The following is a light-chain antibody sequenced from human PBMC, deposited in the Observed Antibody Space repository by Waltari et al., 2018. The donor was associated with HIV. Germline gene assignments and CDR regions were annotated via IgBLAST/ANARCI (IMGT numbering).Light chain of an antibody. J-gene: IGLJ2*01. CDR1: SSDVGGYDY. CDR3: SSYACSNNLI. V-gene: IGLV2-8*01. CDR2: EVT. Sequence: QSALTQPLSASGSPGQSVTISCTGTSSDVGGYDYVSWYQQHPGKAPKLMLYEVTKRPSGVPDRFSGSKSGNTASLTVSGLQTEDEADYYCSSYACSNNLIFGGGTKLTVL.